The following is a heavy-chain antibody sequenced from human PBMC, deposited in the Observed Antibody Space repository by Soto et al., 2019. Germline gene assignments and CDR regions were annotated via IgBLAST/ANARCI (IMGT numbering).Heavy chain of an antibody. CDR3: AKDLIAINGVWEAFDM. CDR1: GFSFSAYA. V-gene: IGHV3-23*01. D-gene: IGHD2-8*01. J-gene: IGHJ3*02. CDR2: LVGSGADK. Sequence: EVQLLESGGGLVQPGGSLRLSCAASGFSFSAYAMNWVRQAPGKGQQWVSGLVGSGADKNYADSVRGRFTVSRDNSKNTLYLQMNNLRDEDTAVYYCAKDLIAINGVWEAFDMWGRGTKVTVSS.